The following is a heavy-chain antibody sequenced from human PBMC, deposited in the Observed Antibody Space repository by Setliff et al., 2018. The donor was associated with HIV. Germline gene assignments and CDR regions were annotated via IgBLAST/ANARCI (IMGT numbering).Heavy chain of an antibody. J-gene: IGHJ4*02. V-gene: IGHV1-8*01. CDR3: ACGGFGELIYFDY. D-gene: IGHD3-10*01. Sequence: APVKVSCKASGHTFTSYDINWVRQATGQGLEWMGWMNPNSGNTGYAQKFQGRVTMTRNTSISTAYMELSSLRSEDTAVYYCACGGFGELIYFDYWGQGTLVTVSS. CDR2: MNPNSGNT. CDR1: GHTFTSYD.